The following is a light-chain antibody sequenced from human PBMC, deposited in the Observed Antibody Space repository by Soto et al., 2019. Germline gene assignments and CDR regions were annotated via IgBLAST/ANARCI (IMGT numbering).Light chain of an antibody. CDR1: QGIGTY. V-gene: IGKV1-9*01. Sequence: DIQMTQSPSSLSASVGDRVTISCRASQGIGTYLAWYQQKPGKAPKLLIYAAFTLHSGVPARFSGSRSGTDSTLTISSLQPEDFATYYCQQVNSYPQTFGQGTRLEI. CDR3: QQVNSYPQT. J-gene: IGKJ5*01. CDR2: AAF.